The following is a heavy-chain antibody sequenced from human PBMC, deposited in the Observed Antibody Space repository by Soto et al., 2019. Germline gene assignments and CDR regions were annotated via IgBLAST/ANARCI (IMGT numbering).Heavy chain of an antibody. J-gene: IGHJ3*02. D-gene: IGHD4-17*01. CDR3: ARTPSPQGGDDAFAI. CDR1: GFPFSSHS. V-gene: IGHV3-30-3*01. Sequence: GGSLRLSCAGSGFPFSSHSMHWVRQAPGKGLEWVAVISYDGSNKYYADSVKGRFTISIDNSKNALYMQMNSLRAEDTAVYYCARTPSPQGGDDAFAIWGQGTMVTFSS. CDR2: ISYDGSNK.